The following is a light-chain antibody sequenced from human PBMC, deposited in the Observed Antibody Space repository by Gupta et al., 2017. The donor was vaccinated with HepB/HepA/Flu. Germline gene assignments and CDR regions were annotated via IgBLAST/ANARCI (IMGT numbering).Light chain of an antibody. CDR1: KLGDKY. CDR3: QAWDTSTAF. J-gene: IGLJ1*01. CDR2: QDN. Sequence: SYELTQPPSVSGSPGQTASISCSGDKLGDKYVCWYQQKPGQSPVLVMFQDNKRPSGIPERFSGSNSGNTATLTISGTQAMDEADYYCQAWDTSTAFFGTGTKVTVL. V-gene: IGLV3-1*01.